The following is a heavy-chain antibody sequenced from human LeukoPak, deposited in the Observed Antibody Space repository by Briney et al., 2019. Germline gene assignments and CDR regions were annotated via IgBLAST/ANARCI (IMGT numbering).Heavy chain of an antibody. D-gene: IGHD3-10*01. CDR3: ARGRVSDY. V-gene: IGHV3-23*01. J-gene: IGHJ4*02. CDR2: ISGSGGST. Sequence: GGSLRLSCAASGFTFSSYAMSWVRQAPGKGLEWVSAISGSGGSTYYADSVKGRFTISRDTAKNSLYLQMNSLRAEDTAVYYCARGRVSDYWGQGTLVTVSS. CDR1: GFTFSSYA.